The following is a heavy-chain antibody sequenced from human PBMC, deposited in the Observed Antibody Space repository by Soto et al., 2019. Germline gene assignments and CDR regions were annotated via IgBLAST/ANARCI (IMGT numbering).Heavy chain of an antibody. V-gene: IGHV1-18*04. D-gene: IGHD6-19*01. CDR1: GYNFTNYH. CDR2: ISSYTGNTYYQHSATT. CDR3: ARKGLAVGGLSYYGVDV. J-gene: IGHJ6*02. Sequence: QVYLVQSGAEVKKPAASVKVSCKASGYNFTNYHIHWVRQAPGQGLERMGWISSYTGNTYYQHSATTEYAQKFEGRASLTTDTFTATAYLELRGMRSDDTAVYYCARKGLAVGGLSYYGVDVWGPGTAVTVSS.